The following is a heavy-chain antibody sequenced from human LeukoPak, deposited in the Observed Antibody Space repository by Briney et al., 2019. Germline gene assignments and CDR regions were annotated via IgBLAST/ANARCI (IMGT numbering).Heavy chain of an antibody. CDR2: ISSSGSTI. Sequence: PGGSLRLSCAASGFTFSDYYMSWIRQAPGKGLEWVSYISSSGSTIYYADSVKGRYTISRDNAKNSLYLQMNSLRAEDTAVYHCAGGFFGVPILHSNWFDPWGQGTLVTVSS. D-gene: IGHD3-3*01. CDR1: GFTFSDYY. J-gene: IGHJ5*02. CDR3: AGGFFGVPILHSNWFDP. V-gene: IGHV3-11*04.